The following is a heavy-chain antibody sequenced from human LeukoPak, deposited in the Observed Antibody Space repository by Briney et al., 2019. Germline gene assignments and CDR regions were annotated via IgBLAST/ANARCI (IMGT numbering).Heavy chain of an antibody. D-gene: IGHD3-3*01. Sequence: SVKVSCKASGGTFSSYAISWVRQAPGQGLEWMGGIIPIFGTANYAQKFQGRVTITTDESTSTAYMELSSLRYEDTAVYYCARETLRSGDYDFWSGYPLGAFDIWGQGTMVTVSS. V-gene: IGHV1-69*05. CDR1: GGTFSSYA. CDR2: IIPIFGTA. J-gene: IGHJ3*02. CDR3: ARETLRSGDYDFWSGYPLGAFDI.